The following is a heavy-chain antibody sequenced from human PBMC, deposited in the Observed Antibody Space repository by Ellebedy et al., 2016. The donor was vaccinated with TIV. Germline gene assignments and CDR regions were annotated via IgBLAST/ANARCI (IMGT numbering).Heavy chain of an antibody. CDR2: ISWNSGSI. V-gene: IGHV3-9*01. Sequence: GGSLRLSXAASGFTFDDYAMHWVRQAPGKGLEWVSGISWNSGSIGYADSVKGRFTISRDNAKNSLYLQMNSLRAEDTALYYCAPSLEYSSSSGGGWFDPWGQGTLVTVSS. CDR1: GFTFDDYA. CDR3: APSLEYSSSSGGGWFDP. J-gene: IGHJ5*02. D-gene: IGHD6-6*01.